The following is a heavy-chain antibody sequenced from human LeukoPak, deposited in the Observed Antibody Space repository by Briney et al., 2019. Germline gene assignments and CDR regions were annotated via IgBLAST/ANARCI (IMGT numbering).Heavy chain of an antibody. CDR3: ARGQVVRGVIPCDVFDI. V-gene: IGHV4-34*01. Sequence: PSETLSLTCAVYGGSFSGYYWSWIRQPPGKGLEWIGEINHSGSTNYNPSLKSRVTISVDTSKNQFSLKLVSATAPDTAVYYCARGQVVRGVIPCDVFDIWAQGTMVTVPT. J-gene: IGHJ3*02. CDR1: GGSFSGYY. CDR2: INHSGST. D-gene: IGHD3-10*01.